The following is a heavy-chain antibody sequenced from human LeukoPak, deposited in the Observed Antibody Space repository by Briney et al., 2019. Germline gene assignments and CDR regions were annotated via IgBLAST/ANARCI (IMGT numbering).Heavy chain of an antibody. Sequence: SQTLSLTCTVSGGSINSDNYYWSWIRQHPGKGLDWIGYIHYSGSTSYNPSLKSRVTISVDTSKNQFSLKLSSVTAADTAVYYCARDEQWLQWAYWGQGTLVTVSS. V-gene: IGHV4-31*03. CDR3: ARDEQWLQWAY. CDR1: GGSINSDNYY. CDR2: IHYSGST. J-gene: IGHJ4*02. D-gene: IGHD6-19*01.